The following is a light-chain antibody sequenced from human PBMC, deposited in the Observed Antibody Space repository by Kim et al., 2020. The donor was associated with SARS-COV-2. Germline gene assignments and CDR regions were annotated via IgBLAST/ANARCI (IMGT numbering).Light chain of an antibody. CDR3: QQYKTYPWT. CDR1: QSVSPS. Sequence: ASVGDTVTIPYRASQSVSPSLAWFRHKPGKAPSLLMYKASSLESGVPSRFSGSGSETEFTLTITSLQPDDFATYYCQQYKTYPWTFGQGTKVDIK. V-gene: IGKV1-5*03. CDR2: KAS. J-gene: IGKJ1*01.